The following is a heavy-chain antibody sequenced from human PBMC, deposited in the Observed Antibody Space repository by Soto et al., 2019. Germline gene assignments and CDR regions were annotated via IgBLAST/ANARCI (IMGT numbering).Heavy chain of an antibody. J-gene: IGHJ5*02. Sequence: EVQLVESGGGLVKPGGSLRLSCAASGFTFSSYSMNWVRQAPGKGLEWVSCISSSSSYIYYADSVKGRFTISRDNAKNSLYLQMNSLRAEDTAVYHCARDHLVLYGGNGDRFDPWGQGTLVRVSS. CDR3: ARDHLVLYGGNGDRFDP. D-gene: IGHD2-15*01. V-gene: IGHV3-21*01. CDR1: GFTFSSYS. CDR2: ISSSSSYI.